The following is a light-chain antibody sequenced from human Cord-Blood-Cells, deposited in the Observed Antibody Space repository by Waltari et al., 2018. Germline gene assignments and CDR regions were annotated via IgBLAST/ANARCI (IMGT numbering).Light chain of an antibody. CDR2: AAS. V-gene: IGKV1-39*01. Sequence: DIQMTQSPSSLSASVGDRVTITCRASQSISSYLNWYQQKPGKAPKLLIYAASSLQSGVPSRFSGCGSETDFTLTISSVQPEDFAAYYCQQSDSTPVTFGGGTKVEIK. CDR1: QSISSY. CDR3: QQSDSTPVT. J-gene: IGKJ4*02.